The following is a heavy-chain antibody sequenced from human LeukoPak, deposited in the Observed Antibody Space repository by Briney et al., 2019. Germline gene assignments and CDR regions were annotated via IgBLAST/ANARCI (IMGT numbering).Heavy chain of an antibody. D-gene: IGHD2-2*01. CDR2: MSSNGGST. CDR1: GFTFSSYA. V-gene: IGHV3-64D*06. CDR3: VKSTSAAIGVRYYYGMDV. Sequence: GGSLRLSCSASGFTFSSYAMHWVRQAPGKGLEYVSAMSSNGGSTYYADSVQGRFTISRDNSKNTLYLQMSSLRAEDTAVYYCVKSTSAAIGVRYYYGMDVWGKGTTVTVSS. J-gene: IGHJ6*04.